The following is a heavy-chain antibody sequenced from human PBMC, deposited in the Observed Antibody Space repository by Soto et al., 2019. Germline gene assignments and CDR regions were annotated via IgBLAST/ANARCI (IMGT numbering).Heavy chain of an antibody. CDR3: ARQPYDSTGYYYGA. D-gene: IGHD3-22*01. CDR2: MYSGGNT. J-gene: IGHJ5*02. V-gene: IGHV4-39*01. CDR1: GGSFSSSTYS. Sequence: QLQLQESGPGLVKPSETLSLTCTVSGGSFSSSTYSWGWIRQPPGKGLEWIGSMYSGGNTYYNPSLKSRVTVSVDTSKNHFSLKLTSVTAADTAMYYCARQPYDSTGYYYGAWGQGTLVTVSS.